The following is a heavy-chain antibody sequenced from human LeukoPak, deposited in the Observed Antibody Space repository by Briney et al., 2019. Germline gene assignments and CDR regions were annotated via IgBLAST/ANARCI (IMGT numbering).Heavy chain of an antibody. CDR2: IKTKTDAETT. CDR1: GFTFSNAW. J-gene: IGHJ5*02. CDR3: STNTGSSLP. D-gene: IGHD1-26*01. V-gene: IGHV3-15*01. Sequence: GGSLRLSCAASGFTFSNAWMTWVRQAPGKGLEWVGRIKTKTDAETTDYAAPVNGRFSISRDDSANTLFLQMNSLKTEDTAVYYCSTNTGSSLPWGQGTLVTVSS.